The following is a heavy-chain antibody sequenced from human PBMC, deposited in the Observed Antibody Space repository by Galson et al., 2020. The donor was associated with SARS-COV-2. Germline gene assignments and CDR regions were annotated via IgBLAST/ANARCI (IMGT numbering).Heavy chain of an antibody. CDR2: LNSDGISA. V-gene: IGHV3-74*01. CDR1: GFTFSRFD. J-gene: IGHJ4*02. Sequence: ESLKISCVAPGFTFSRFDMHWVRQAPGKGLVWVSRLNSDGISAFYADSVEGRFTISRDNAKNTLYLQMHSLRAEDTAVYYCASRGVVIRDISFDNWGQGTLVTVSS. CDR3: ASRGVVIRDISFDN. D-gene: IGHD2-21*01.